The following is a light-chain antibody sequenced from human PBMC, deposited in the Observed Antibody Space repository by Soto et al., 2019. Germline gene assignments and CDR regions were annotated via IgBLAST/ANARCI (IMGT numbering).Light chain of an antibody. J-gene: IGKJ5*01. Sequence: EIVMTQSPVTLSVSPVERATLSCRAGQDVNSNLAWYQQKPGQAPRLLIYGASSKATGIPDRFSGSGSGTDFTLTISRLEPEDFAVYICQQYGTSPRTFGQGTRLEIK. CDR3: QQYGTSPRT. V-gene: IGKV3-20*01. CDR1: QDVNSN. CDR2: GAS.